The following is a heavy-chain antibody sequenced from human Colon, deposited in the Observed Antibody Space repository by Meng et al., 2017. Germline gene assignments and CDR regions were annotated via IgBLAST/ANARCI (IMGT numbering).Heavy chain of an antibody. V-gene: IGHV4-38-2*02. Sequence: SETLSLTCTISGHSISSGYYWGWIRQPPGKGLEWISSIHHSGTTYYNPSLKSRVTTSIDTSKNQFSLKVNSVTAADTAVYYCVRDRGDGGTTDLWGQGTLVTGSS. CDR2: IHHSGTT. J-gene: IGHJ5*02. D-gene: IGHD1-14*01. CDR1: GHSISSGYY. CDR3: VRDRGDGGTTDL.